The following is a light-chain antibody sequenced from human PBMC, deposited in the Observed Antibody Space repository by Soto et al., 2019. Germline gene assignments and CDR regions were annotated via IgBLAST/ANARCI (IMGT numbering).Light chain of an antibody. Sequence: QSALTQPPSASGSPGQSVTISCTGTSSDVGAYNYVSWYQQYPGKAPKLMIYEVTKRPSGVPDRFSGSKSDKTASLTVSGLQPGDEGDYYCTSYAGSNIWVFGGGTKVTVL. CDR2: EVT. CDR1: SSDVGAYNY. V-gene: IGLV2-8*01. J-gene: IGLJ3*02. CDR3: TSYAGSNIWV.